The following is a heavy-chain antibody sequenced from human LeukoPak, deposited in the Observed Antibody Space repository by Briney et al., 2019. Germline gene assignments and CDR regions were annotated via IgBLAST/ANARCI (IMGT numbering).Heavy chain of an antibody. CDR2: INPNSGGT. D-gene: IGHD2-15*01. Sequence: ASVKVSCKASGYTFTGYYMHWVRQAPGQGLEWMGWINPNSGGTNYAQKFQGRVTMTRDTSISTAYMELSRLRSDDTAVYYCAREGAYSPFVVVVAATSDPAHQRFDPWGQGTLVTVSS. CDR1: GYTFTGYY. V-gene: IGHV1-2*02. CDR3: AREGAYSPFVVVVAATSDPAHQRFDP. J-gene: IGHJ5*02.